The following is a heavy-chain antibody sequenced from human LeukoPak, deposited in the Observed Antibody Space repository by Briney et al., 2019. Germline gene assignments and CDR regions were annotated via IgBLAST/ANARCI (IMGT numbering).Heavy chain of an antibody. CDR1: GGSFSGYY. Sequence: SETLSLTCAVYGGSFSGYYWSWIRQPPGKGLEWIGEINHSGSTNYNPSLKSRVTISVDTSKDQFSLKLSSVTAADTAVYYCARNYVWGSYIDYWGQGTLVTVSS. J-gene: IGHJ4*02. V-gene: IGHV4-34*01. D-gene: IGHD3-16*01. CDR3: ARNYVWGSYIDY. CDR2: INHSGST.